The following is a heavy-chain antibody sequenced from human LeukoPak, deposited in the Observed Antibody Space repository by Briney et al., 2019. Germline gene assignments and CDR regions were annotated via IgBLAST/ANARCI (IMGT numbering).Heavy chain of an antibody. Sequence: ASVKVTCKASGYTFTSYYMHWVGQPPGQELEWMGIINPSGGSTSYAQKFQGRVTMTRDMSTSTVYMKLSSLRSEDTAVYYCARGTGYRSSSGLPPFGYWGQGTLVTVSS. V-gene: IGHV1-46*01. CDR1: GYTFTSYY. CDR2: INPSGGST. CDR3: ARGTGYRSSSGLPPFGY. J-gene: IGHJ4*02. D-gene: IGHD6-6*01.